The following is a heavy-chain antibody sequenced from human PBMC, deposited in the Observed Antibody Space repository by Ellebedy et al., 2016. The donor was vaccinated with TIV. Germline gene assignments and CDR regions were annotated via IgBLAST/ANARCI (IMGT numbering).Heavy chain of an antibody. V-gene: IGHV1-69*10. D-gene: IGHD3-10*01. CDR1: GVTFKKYA. CDR2: IIPILGKA. J-gene: IGHJ6*02. Sequence: AASVKVSCKASGVTFKKYAISWVRQAPGQGLEWMGGIIPILGKANYAQKFQGGVTITADEDTSTAYMELRSLRSDDTAVYYCAGDFHPLYGSGSHYKPMDVWGQGTTVTVSS. CDR3: AGDFHPLYGSGSHYKPMDV.